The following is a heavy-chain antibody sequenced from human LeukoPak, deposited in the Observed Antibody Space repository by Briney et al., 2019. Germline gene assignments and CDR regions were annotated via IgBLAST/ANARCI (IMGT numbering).Heavy chain of an antibody. V-gene: IGHV4-34*01. D-gene: IGHD3-16*02. CDR1: GGSFSGYY. CDR3: ARRRYTFGGVIVASFDY. Sequence: SETLSLTCAVYGGSFSGYYWSWIRQPPGKGLEWSGEINHSGSTNYNPSLKSRVTISVDTSKNQFSLKLSSVTAADTAVYYCARRRYTFGGVIVASFDYWGQGTLVTVSS. CDR2: INHSGST. J-gene: IGHJ4*02.